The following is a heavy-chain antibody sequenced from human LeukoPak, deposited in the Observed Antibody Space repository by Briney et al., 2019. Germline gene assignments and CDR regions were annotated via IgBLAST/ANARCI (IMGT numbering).Heavy chain of an antibody. J-gene: IGHJ4*02. CDR2: TYSDNT. Sequence: GGSLRLSCTVSGFTVSSNSMSWVRQAPGKGLEWVSFTYSDNTHYSDSVKGRFTISRDNSKNTLYLQMNSLRAEDTAVYYCARGPRRGIQLWIGQGDHWGQGTLVTVSS. CDR3: ARGPRRGIQLWIGQGDH. D-gene: IGHD5-18*01. CDR1: GFTVSSNS. V-gene: IGHV3-53*01.